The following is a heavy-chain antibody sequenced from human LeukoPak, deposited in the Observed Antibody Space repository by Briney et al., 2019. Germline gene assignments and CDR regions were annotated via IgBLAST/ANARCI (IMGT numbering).Heavy chain of an antibody. J-gene: IGHJ2*01. D-gene: IGHD3-9*01. CDR1: GGSISSSSYY. Sequence: SETLSLTCTVSGGSISSSSYYWGWIRQPPGKGLEWIGSIYYSGSTYYNPSLKSRVTISVDTSKNQFSLKLSSVTAADTAVYYCARRSRYFDWLPTPAYWYFDLWGRGTLVTVSS. CDR3: ARRSRYFDWLPTPAYWYFDL. V-gene: IGHV4-39*07. CDR2: IYYSGST.